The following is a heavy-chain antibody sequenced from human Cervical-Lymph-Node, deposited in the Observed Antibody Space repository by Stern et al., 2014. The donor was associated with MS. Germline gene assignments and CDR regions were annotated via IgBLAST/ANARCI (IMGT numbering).Heavy chain of an antibody. Sequence: QVQLVQSGPEVKKPGASVKVSCKASGYTFSNYGISWVRQAPGQGLEWMGWSSAYNSDTNYAQNLQDRVTMTTDTSTRAAYMELMSLRSDDTAVYYCARVASDSGAFDIWGQGTVVTVSS. D-gene: IGHD2-21*02. CDR3: ARVASDSGAFDI. CDR1: GYTFSNYG. V-gene: IGHV1-18*01. CDR2: SSAYNSDT. J-gene: IGHJ3*02.